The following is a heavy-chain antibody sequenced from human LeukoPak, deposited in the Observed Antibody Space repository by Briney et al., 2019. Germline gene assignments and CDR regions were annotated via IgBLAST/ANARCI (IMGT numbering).Heavy chain of an antibody. Sequence: GSLRLSCAASGFTFSSYGMHWVRQAPGKGLEWVAVISYDGSNKYYADSVKGRFTISRDNSKNTLYLQMNSLRAEDTAVYYCARHGSGSYYTLDYWGQGTLVTVSS. J-gene: IGHJ4*02. CDR3: ARHGSGSYYTLDY. CDR1: GFTFSSYG. CDR2: ISYDGSNK. V-gene: IGHV3-30*03. D-gene: IGHD3-10*01.